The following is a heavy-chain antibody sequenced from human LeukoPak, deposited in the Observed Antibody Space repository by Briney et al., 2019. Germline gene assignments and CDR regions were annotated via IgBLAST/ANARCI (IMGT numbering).Heavy chain of an antibody. D-gene: IGHD3-10*01. J-gene: IGHJ6*02. CDR1: GGSISRYY. Sequence: SETLSLTCTVSGGSISRYYWIWIRQPPGNGLEWIGYIYYSGSTNYNPSLKSRVTISVDTSKNQFSLKLSSVTAADTAVYYCARDYYGSGSFYYYGMDVWGQGTTVTVSS. CDR3: ARDYYGSGSFYYYGMDV. V-gene: IGHV4-59*01. CDR2: IYYSGST.